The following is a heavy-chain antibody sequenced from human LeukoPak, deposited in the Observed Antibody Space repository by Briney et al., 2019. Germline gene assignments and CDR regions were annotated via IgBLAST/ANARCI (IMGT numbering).Heavy chain of an antibody. CDR1: DDSITMYY. J-gene: IGHJ5*02. CDR3: ARDMVGVSWGYNWFDL. CDR2: VDHTGST. V-gene: IGHV4-59*01. Sequence: SETLSLTCSVSDDSITMYYWTWIRQPPGKGLEWIGYVDHTGSTNFNPSLKSRVTMSVDTSKNQSSLKLSSVTAADTAVYYCARDMVGVSWGYNWFDLWGQGTLVTVSS. D-gene: IGHD1-26*01.